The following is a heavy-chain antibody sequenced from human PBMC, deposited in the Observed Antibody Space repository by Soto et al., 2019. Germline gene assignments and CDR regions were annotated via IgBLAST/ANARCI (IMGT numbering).Heavy chain of an antibody. Sequence: EVQLLESGGGLVQRGGSLRLSCAASGFPFSSYVMSWVRQAPGKGLEWVSGISGGGSNTFYADSVKGRFTISRDNSKNTRLLQMNSLGAEDTAFYYCAKDSNKYSSSLRGRYFDYWGQGIGVTVSS. J-gene: IGHJ4*02. V-gene: IGHV3-23*01. CDR2: ISGGGSNT. CDR1: GFPFSSYV. D-gene: IGHD4-4*01. CDR3: AKDSNKYSSSLRGRYFDY.